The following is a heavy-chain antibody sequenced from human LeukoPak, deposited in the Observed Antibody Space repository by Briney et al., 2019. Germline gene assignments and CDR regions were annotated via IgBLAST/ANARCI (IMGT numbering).Heavy chain of an antibody. CDR2: IYPGDSDT. CDR1: GYRFTTYW. V-gene: IGHV5-51*01. CDR3: ARHSSGYSAAASDY. Sequence: GESLKISCKGSGYRFTTYWIAWVRHVPGKGLEWMGIIYPGDSDTRYSPSFQGQVTISADKSVSTAYLQWSSLKASDTAMYYCARHSSGYSAAASDYWGQGTLVTVSS. J-gene: IGHJ4*02. D-gene: IGHD6-25*01.